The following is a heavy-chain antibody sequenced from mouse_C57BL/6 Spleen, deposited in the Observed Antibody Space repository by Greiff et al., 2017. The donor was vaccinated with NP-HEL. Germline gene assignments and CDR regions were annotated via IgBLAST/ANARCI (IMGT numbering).Heavy chain of an antibody. D-gene: IGHD1-1*01. CDR3: ARFYYYGNYAMDY. CDR2: IYPGDGDT. Sequence: QVQLQQSGAELVKPGASVKISCKASGYAFSSYWMNWVKQRPGKGLEWIGQIYPGDGDTNYNGKFKGKATLTADKSSSTAYMQLSSLTSEDSAVYFCARFYYYGNYAMDYWGQGTSVTVSS. J-gene: IGHJ4*01. V-gene: IGHV1-80*01. CDR1: GYAFSSYW.